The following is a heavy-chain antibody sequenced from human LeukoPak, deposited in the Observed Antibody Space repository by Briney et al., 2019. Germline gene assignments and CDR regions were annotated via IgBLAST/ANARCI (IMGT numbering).Heavy chain of an antibody. CDR1: GFTFSNYG. CDR3: ARDYGDYDPPDY. CDR2: ISGSGGST. J-gene: IGHJ4*02. D-gene: IGHD4-17*01. V-gene: IGHV3-23*01. Sequence: GGSLRLSCAASGFTFSNYGMSWVRQAPGKGLEWVSAISGSGGSTYYADSVKGRFTISRDNSKNTLYLQMNSLRAEDTAVYYCARDYGDYDPPDYWGQGTLVTVSS.